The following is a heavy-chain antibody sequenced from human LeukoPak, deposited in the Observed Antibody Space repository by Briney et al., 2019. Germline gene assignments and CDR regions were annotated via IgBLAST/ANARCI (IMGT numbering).Heavy chain of an antibody. CDR3: ARDPLRTLPFDP. CDR1: GGSISSSSYY. Sequence: SETLSLTCTVSGGSISSSSYYWGWIRQPPGKGLEWIGSIYYSGSTYYNPSLKSRVTISVDTSKNQFSLKLSSVTAADTAVYYCARDPLRTLPFDPWGQGTLVTVSS. D-gene: IGHD5/OR15-5a*01. J-gene: IGHJ5*02. CDR2: IYYSGST. V-gene: IGHV4-39*07.